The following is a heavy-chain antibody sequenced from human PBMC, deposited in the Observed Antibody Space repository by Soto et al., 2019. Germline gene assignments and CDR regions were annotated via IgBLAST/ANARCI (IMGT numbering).Heavy chain of an antibody. Sequence: GGSLRLSCAASGFTFSSYAMSWVRQAPGKGLEWVSAISGSGGSTYYADSVKGRFTISRDNSKNTLYLQMNSLRAEDTAVYYCAKDRMITFGGVIVYYFDYWGQGTLVTVSS. J-gene: IGHJ4*02. D-gene: IGHD3-16*02. V-gene: IGHV3-23*01. CDR1: GFTFSSYA. CDR3: AKDRMITFGGVIVYYFDY. CDR2: ISGSGGST.